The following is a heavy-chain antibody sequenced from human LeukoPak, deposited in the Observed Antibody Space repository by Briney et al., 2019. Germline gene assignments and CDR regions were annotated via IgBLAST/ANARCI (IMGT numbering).Heavy chain of an antibody. V-gene: IGHV3-21*01. CDR3: ARGGDHPTYLFQYMDV. CDR1: GFTFSGYG. CDR2: ISTGSSYI. J-gene: IGHJ6*03. Sequence: GGSLRLSCTASGFTFSGYGMHWVRQAPGKGLEWVSSISTGSSYIYYADSVKGRFTISRDNAKNSLYLQMNSLRAEDTAVYYCARGGDHPTYLFQYMDVWGKGTPVTVSS. D-gene: IGHD3-16*01.